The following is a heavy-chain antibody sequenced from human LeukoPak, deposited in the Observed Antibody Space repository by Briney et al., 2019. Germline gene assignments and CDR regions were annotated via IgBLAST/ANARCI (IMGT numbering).Heavy chain of an antibody. CDR2: INWNGGST. CDR1: GFTFDDYG. D-gene: IGHD3-3*01. CDR3: ARLPSGRDFWSGNSYYYYMDV. V-gene: IGHV3-20*04. J-gene: IGHJ6*03. Sequence: PGGSLRLSCAASGFTFDDYGMSWVRQAPGKGLEWVSGINWNGGSTGYADSVKGRFTISRDNAKNSLYLQMNSLRAEDTAVYYCARLPSGRDFWSGNSYYYYMDVWGKGTTVTVSS.